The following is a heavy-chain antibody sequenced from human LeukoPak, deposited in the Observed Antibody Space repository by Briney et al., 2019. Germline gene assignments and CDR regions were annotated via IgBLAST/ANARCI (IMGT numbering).Heavy chain of an antibody. CDR2: ISGSGGST. Sequence: GGSLRLSCAASGFTFSSYAMSWVRQAPGKGLEWVSAISGSGGSTYYADSVKGRFTISRDNSKNTLYLQMNCLRAEDTAVYYCAKFLPTHVVVANYYFDYWGQGTLVTVSS. CDR1: GFTFSSYA. J-gene: IGHJ4*02. D-gene: IGHD2-21*01. CDR3: AKFLPTHVVVANYYFDY. V-gene: IGHV3-23*01.